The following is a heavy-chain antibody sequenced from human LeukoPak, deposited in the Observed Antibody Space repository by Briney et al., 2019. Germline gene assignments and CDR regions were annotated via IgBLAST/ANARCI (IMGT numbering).Heavy chain of an antibody. V-gene: IGHV4-39*07. D-gene: IGHD3-10*01. J-gene: IGHJ4*02. CDR2: LYYSGST. CDR3: ARGRGGYFDY. Sequence: SETLSLTCTVSGGSISSSSYHWGWIRQPPGKGLEWIGNLYYSGSTYYNPSLKSRVTISVDTSKNQFSLKLSSVTAADTAVYYCARGRGGYFDYWGQGTLVTVSS. CDR1: GGSISSSSYH.